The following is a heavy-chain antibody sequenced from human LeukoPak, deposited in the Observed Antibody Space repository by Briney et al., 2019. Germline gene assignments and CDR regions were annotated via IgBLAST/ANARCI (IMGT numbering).Heavy chain of an antibody. D-gene: IGHD3-22*01. V-gene: IGHV4-38-2*02. Sequence: SETLSLTCTVFGYSISSAYSGGWIRPPPGKGLEWIGSIYHNGNTYYNSSLKSRVTISVDTSENQFSLKLSSVTAADTAVYYCASYKTYYDSSGNPFDYWGQGTLVTVSS. CDR1: GYSISSAYS. CDR2: IYHNGNT. J-gene: IGHJ4*02. CDR3: ASYKTYYDSSGNPFDY.